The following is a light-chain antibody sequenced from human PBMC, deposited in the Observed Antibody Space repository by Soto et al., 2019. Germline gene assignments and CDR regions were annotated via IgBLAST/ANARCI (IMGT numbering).Light chain of an antibody. V-gene: IGKV1-27*01. Sequence: DIQMTQSPASLSASVGDRVTITCRASQGISNYLPWYQQKPGKVPKLLIYAASTLQSGVPSRFSGSGPGTDFTLTITSLQPEDVATYYCQKYSSVITFGQGTRLEIK. CDR3: QKYSSVIT. CDR1: QGISNY. J-gene: IGKJ5*01. CDR2: AAS.